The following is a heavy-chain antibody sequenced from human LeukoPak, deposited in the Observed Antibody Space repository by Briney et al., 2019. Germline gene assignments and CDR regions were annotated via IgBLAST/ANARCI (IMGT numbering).Heavy chain of an antibody. J-gene: IGHJ4*02. CDR3: VKDRSLAAPNNDFFDS. CDR2: ISGSGSST. Sequence: GGSLRLSCAASGFTFTNYAMSWVRQAPGKGLEWVSAISGSGSSTYYADSVKGRFTISRDNSKNTLYLQMSSLRADDTAVYYCVKDRSLAAPNNDFFDSWGQGALVTVSS. D-gene: IGHD6-6*01. V-gene: IGHV3-23*01. CDR1: GFTFTNYA.